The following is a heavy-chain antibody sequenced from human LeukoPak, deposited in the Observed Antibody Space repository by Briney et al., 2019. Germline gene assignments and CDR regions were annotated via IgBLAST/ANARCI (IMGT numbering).Heavy chain of an antibody. CDR1: GGSFSGYY. CDR3: ARGGDYGET. V-gene: IGHV4-34*01. Sequence: SETLSLTCAVYGGSFSGYYWSWIRQPPGKGLEWIGEINHSGSTNYNPSLKSRVTISVDTSKNQFSLKLSSVTAADTAVYYCARGGDYGETWGQGTLITVSS. D-gene: IGHD4-17*01. J-gene: IGHJ5*02. CDR2: INHSGST.